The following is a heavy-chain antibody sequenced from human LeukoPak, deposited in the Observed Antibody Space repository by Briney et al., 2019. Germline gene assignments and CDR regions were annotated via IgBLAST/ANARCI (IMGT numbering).Heavy chain of an antibody. D-gene: IGHD3-10*01. Sequence: ASVKVSCKASGYTFTAYTIHWVRQAPGQRLEWMGRINTGKGSTKYSQAFQGRVTITRDMSTSTVYMELSSLRSEDTAVYYCARDSGGGNAFDIWGQGTMVTVSS. J-gene: IGHJ3*02. CDR1: GYTFTAYT. CDR3: ARDSGGGNAFDI. CDR2: INTGKGST. V-gene: IGHV1-3*03.